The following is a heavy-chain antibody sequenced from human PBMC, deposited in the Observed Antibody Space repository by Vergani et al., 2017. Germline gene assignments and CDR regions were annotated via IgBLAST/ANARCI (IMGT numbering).Heavy chain of an antibody. CDR3: ASIPIAARYYYGMDV. V-gene: IGHV4-34*01. CDR1: GFTFSSYA. D-gene: IGHD6-6*01. J-gene: IGHJ6*02. Sequence: VQLLESGGGLVQPGGSLRLSCAASGFTFSSYAMSWVRQAPGKGLEWIGEINHSGSTNYNPSLKSRVTISVDTSKNQFSLKLSSVTAADTAVYYCASIPIAARYYYGMDVWGQGTTVTVSS. CDR2: INHSGST.